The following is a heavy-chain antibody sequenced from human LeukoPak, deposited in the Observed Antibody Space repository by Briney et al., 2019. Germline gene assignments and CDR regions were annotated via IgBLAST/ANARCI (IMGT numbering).Heavy chain of an antibody. J-gene: IGHJ4*02. V-gene: IGHV7-4-1*02. CDR1: GYTFASYA. CDR3: ARDQAAAPLYY. D-gene: IGHD6-13*01. CDR2: INTNTGNP. Sequence: GASVKVSCKASGYTFASYAMNWARQAPGQGLEWMGWINTNTGNPTYAQGFTGRFVFSLDTSVSTAYLQISSLKAEDTAVYYCARDQAAAPLYYWGQGTLVTVSS.